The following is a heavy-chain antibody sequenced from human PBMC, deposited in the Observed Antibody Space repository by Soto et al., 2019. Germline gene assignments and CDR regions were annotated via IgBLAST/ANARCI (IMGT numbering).Heavy chain of an antibody. CDR1: GYGFAGFW. Sequence: PGESLKISCKASGYGFAGFWIGWLRQMPGKGLEWMGIIYPRDSEIRYSPSFQGQVTISADTSINTAYLQWTRLKASDTAMYYCAIHLEVPFHGRTIFYYGLDVWGQGTTVTVSS. V-gene: IGHV5-51*01. CDR3: AIHLEVPFHGRTIFYYGLDV. J-gene: IGHJ6*02. CDR2: IYPRDSEI.